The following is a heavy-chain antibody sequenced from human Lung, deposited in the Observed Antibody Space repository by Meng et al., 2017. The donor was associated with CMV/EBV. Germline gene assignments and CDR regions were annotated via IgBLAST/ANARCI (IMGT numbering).Heavy chain of an antibody. Sequence: QVQLQQWGAGLLKPSETLSLTCAVYGGSFSSSSYYWGWIRQPPGKGLEWIGSIYYSGSTYYNPSLKSRVTISVDTSKNQFSLKLSSVTAADTAVYYCARGYGDITVGDHWGQGTLVTVSS. CDR2: IYYSGST. J-gene: IGHJ4*02. D-gene: IGHD4-17*01. CDR1: GGSFSSSSYY. V-gene: IGHV4-39*01. CDR3: ARGYGDITVGDH.